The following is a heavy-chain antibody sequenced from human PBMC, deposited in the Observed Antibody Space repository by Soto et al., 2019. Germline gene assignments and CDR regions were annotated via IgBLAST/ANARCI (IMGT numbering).Heavy chain of an antibody. J-gene: IGHJ5*02. Sequence: GGSLRLSCAASGFTFSSYAMSWVRQAPGKGLEWVSAISGSGGSTYYADSVKGRFTISRDNSKNTLYLQMNSLRAEDTAVYYCAKDPGITIFGVAQAFDPWGQGTLVTVSS. CDR3: AKDPGITIFGVAQAFDP. CDR1: GFTFSSYA. CDR2: ISGSGGST. D-gene: IGHD3-3*01. V-gene: IGHV3-23*01.